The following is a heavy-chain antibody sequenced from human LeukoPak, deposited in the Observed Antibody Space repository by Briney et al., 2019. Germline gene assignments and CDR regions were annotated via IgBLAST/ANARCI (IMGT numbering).Heavy chain of an antibody. D-gene: IGHD6-6*01. Sequence: SETLSLTCTVSGYSISSGYYWGWIRQPPGKGLEWIGSIYHSGSTYYNPSLKSRVTISVDTSKNQFSLKLSSVTAADTAVYYCATEQNTEYSSSAAFGYWGQGTLVTVSS. CDR2: IYHSGST. J-gene: IGHJ4*02. V-gene: IGHV4-38-2*02. CDR3: ATEQNTEYSSSAAFGY. CDR1: GYSISSGYY.